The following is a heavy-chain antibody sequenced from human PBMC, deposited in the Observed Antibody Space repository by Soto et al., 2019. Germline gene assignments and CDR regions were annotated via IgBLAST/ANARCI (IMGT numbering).Heavy chain of an antibody. CDR1: GYSFSDSW. D-gene: IGHD5-12*01. Sequence: GESLKISCQASGYSFSDSWISWVRQMPGKGLGWMGRIDPTDSYTTYSPSFQGHVSISVDKSITTAYLQWSSLKASDTATYYCARHSGHDQPLLLFDFWGQGTPVTVSS. CDR2: IDPTDSYT. CDR3: ARHSGHDQPLLLFDF. J-gene: IGHJ4*02. V-gene: IGHV5-10-1*01.